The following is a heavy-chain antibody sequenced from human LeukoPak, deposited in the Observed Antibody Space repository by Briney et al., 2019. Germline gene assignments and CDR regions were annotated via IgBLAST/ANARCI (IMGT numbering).Heavy chain of an antibody. CDR2: IYYSGST. Sequence: PSETLSLTCTVSGGSISSSSYYWGWIRQPPGKGLEWIGSIYYSGSTYYNPSLKSRVTISVDTSKNQFSLKLSSVTAADTAVYYCARTGSTVTMLYPFDHWGQGTLVTVSS. D-gene: IGHD4-17*01. CDR1: GGSISSSSYY. V-gene: IGHV4-39*07. J-gene: IGHJ4*02. CDR3: ARTGSTVTMLYPFDH.